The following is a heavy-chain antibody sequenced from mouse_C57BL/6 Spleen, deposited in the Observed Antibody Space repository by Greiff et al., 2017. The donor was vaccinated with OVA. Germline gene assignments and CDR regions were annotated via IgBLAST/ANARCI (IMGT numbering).Heavy chain of an antibody. CDR3: ARSAYVTAQAPYYFDY. D-gene: IGHD3-2*02. J-gene: IGHJ2*01. CDR1: GYTFTSYG. CDR2: IYIGNGYT. Sequence: VQLKESGAELVRPGYSVKMSCKTSGYTFTSYGINWVKQRPGQGLEWIGYIYIGNGYTEYNEKFKGKATLTSDTSSSTAYMQLSSLTSEDSAIYFCARSAYVTAQAPYYFDYWGKGTTLTVSS. V-gene: IGHV1-58*01.